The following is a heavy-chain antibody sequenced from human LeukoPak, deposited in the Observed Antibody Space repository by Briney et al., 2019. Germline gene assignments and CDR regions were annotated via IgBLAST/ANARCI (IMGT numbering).Heavy chain of an antibody. CDR2: IYDSGTT. V-gene: IGHV4-59*01. D-gene: IGHD1-1*01. CDR1: GGSISGYY. CDR3: AKKVESKWFDP. Sequence: PSETLSLTCTVSGGSISGYYWSWVRQPPGKGLEWICYIYDSGTTNYNPSLKSRVTISEDTSKNQFSLKLTPVTAADTAVYYCAKKVESKWFDPWGQGTLVTVSS. J-gene: IGHJ5*02.